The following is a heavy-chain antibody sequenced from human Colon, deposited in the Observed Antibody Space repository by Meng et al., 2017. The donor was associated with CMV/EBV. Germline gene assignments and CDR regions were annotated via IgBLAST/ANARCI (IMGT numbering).Heavy chain of an antibody. J-gene: IGHJ4*02. CDR3: ARELARGGY. CDR1: GYTFTKFG. V-gene: IGHV1-18*01. Sequence: QVELEQTRAEVKKPGASVKVSCKTSGYTFTKFGISWVRQAPGQGLEWMAYISPYNGDTNYAQRFQGRVALTTDTSTSTVYMELGSLTSDDTAMYYCARELARGGYWGQGTLVTVSS. CDR2: ISPYNGDT.